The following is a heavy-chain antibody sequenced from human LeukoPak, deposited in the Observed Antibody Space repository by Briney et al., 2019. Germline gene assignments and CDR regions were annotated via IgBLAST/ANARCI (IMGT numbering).Heavy chain of an antibody. J-gene: IGHJ5*02. CDR2: MNPNSGNT. Sequence: ASVKVSCKSSGYTFTSYDINWVRQATGQGLEWMGWMNPNSGNTGYAQKLQGRVTMTTDTSASTAYMELRSLRSDDTAVYYCARDTVLPAGLIWFDPGGQGTLVSVSS. CDR3: ARDTVLPAGLIWFDP. CDR1: GYTFTSYD. V-gene: IGHV1-8*01. D-gene: IGHD2-2*01.